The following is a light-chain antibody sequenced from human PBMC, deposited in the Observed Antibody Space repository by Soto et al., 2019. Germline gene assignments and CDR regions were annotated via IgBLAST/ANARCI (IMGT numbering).Light chain of an antibody. Sequence: QSALTQPASVSGSPGQSITISCTGSDISGYNYVSWYQQYPGKAPKLMIYEVSNRPSGVSHRFSGSKSGNTASLTISGLQAEDEADYYWSTSHVFATGTKVTVL. V-gene: IGLV2-14*01. CDR2: EVS. J-gene: IGLJ1*01. CDR1: DISGYNY. CDR3: STSHV.